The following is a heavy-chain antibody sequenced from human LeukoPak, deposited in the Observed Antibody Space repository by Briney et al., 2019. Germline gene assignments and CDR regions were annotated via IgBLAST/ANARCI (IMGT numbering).Heavy chain of an antibody. CDR3: AREGEGYCSSTSCPYNWFDP. D-gene: IGHD2-2*01. J-gene: IGHJ5*02. CDR2: IIPIFGTA. V-gene: IGHV1-69*13. Sequence: GASVKVSCKASGGTFSSYAISWVRQAPGQGLEWMGGIIPIFGTANYAQKFQGRVTITADESTSTAYMELSSLRSEDTAVYYCAREGEGYCSSTSCPYNWFDPWGQGTLVTVSS. CDR1: GGTFSSYA.